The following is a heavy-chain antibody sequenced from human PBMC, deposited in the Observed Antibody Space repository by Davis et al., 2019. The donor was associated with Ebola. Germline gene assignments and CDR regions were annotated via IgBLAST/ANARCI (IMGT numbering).Heavy chain of an antibody. V-gene: IGHV5-51*01. J-gene: IGHJ4*02. CDR3: ARQESYYGSVDY. Sequence: KVSCKGSGYSFTTYWISWVRQMPGKGLEWMGSIYPGDSETRYSPSFQGQVTISADKSISTAYLQWSSLKASDSAMYYCARQESYYGSVDYWGQGTLVTVSS. CDR2: IYPGDSET. D-gene: IGHD3-10*01. CDR1: GYSFTTYW.